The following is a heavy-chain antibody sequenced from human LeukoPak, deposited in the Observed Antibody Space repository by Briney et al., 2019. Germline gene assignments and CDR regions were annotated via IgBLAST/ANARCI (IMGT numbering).Heavy chain of an antibody. Sequence: GGSLRLSCAASGFTFEDYAMHWVRQVPGKGLEWVSGISWNSFSIAYGDSVKGRFTISRDNAKNSLYLQMNSLRAEDTALYYCAKDSSGYYYAPMDWGQGTLVTVSS. CDR2: ISWNSFSI. D-gene: IGHD3-22*01. CDR1: GFTFEDYA. V-gene: IGHV3-9*01. J-gene: IGHJ4*02. CDR3: AKDSSGYYYAPMD.